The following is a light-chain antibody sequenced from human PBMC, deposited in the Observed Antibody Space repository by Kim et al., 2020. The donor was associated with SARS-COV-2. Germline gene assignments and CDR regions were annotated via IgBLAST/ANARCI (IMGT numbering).Light chain of an antibody. CDR3: QKYNNAPLT. CDR2: SAS. J-gene: IGKJ4*01. V-gene: IGKV1-27*01. Sequence: ASVGDRGTITCRASQAISNYLAWYQQKPGKVPKLLIYSASSLQSGVPSRFSGRASGTHFTLTISSLQPEDVAVYYCQKYNNAPLTFGGGTKVDIK. CDR1: QAISNY.